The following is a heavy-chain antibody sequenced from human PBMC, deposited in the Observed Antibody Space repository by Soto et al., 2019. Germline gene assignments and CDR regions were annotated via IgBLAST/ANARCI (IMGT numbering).Heavy chain of an antibody. CDR2: ISSSGSTI. D-gene: IGHD3-3*01. V-gene: IGHV3-11*01. CDR3: ARDEGLWGGNSRNYYYGMDV. CDR1: GFPFSDYY. Sequence: GSLRLSCAASGFPFSDYYMSCIRPAPGKGLERVSYISSSGSTIYYADSVKGRFTISRDNAKNSLYLQMNSLRAEDTAVYYCARDEGLWGGNSRNYYYGMDVWGQGTTVTVSS. J-gene: IGHJ6*02.